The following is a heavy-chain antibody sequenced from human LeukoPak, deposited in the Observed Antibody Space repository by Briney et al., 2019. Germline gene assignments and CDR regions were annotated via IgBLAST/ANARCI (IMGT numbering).Heavy chain of an antibody. D-gene: IGHD3-3*01. J-gene: IGHJ4*02. Sequence: GGSLRLSCAASGFTFSSYAMHWVRQAPGKGLEYVSAISSNGGSTYYANSVKGRFTISRDNSKNTLYLQMGSLRAEDMAVYYCARGSSYFWSGPTHIDYWGQGTLVTVSS. V-gene: IGHV3-64*01. CDR2: ISSNGGST. CDR3: ARGSSYFWSGPTHIDY. CDR1: GFTFSSYA.